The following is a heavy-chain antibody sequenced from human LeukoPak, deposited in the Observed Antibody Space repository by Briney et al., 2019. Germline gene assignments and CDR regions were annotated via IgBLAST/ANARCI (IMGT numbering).Heavy chain of an antibody. V-gene: IGHV4-4*02. J-gene: IGHJ4*02. CDR1: GGSISSSNW. CDR2: IYHSGST. CDR3: ARVQEDYYDSSGIYY. Sequence: SGTLSLTCAVSGGSISSSNWWSWVRQPPGKGLEWIGEIYHSGSTNYNPSLKSRVTISVDKSKNQFSLKLSSVTAADTAVYYCARVQEDYYDSSGIYYWGQGTLVTVSS. D-gene: IGHD3-22*01.